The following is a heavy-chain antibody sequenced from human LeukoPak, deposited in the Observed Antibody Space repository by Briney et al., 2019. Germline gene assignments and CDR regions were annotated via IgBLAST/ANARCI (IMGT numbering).Heavy chain of an antibody. J-gene: IGHJ3*02. CDR3: AKYYYNAFDI. CDR2: MYFSGST. V-gene: IGHV4-39*07. Sequence: PSETLSLTCTVSGGSISRSNWGWIRQPPGKGLEWIGSMYFSGSTYYKPSLKSRVTISVDTSKNQFSLKLTSVTAADTAVYYCAKYYYNAFDIWGQGTMVTVSS. CDR1: GGSISRSN. D-gene: IGHD3-10*01.